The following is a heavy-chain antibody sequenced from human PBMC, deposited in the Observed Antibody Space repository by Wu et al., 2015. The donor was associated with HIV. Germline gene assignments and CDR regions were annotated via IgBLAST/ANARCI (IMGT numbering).Heavy chain of an antibody. Sequence: QVQLVQSGAEVKKPGASVKVSCKASGYTFISYDINWVRQATGQGLEWMGWMNPNSGNTGYTQKFQGRVTVTRNTSTGTAYMELSSLTSEDTAVYYCARGRNYGDPYYFDSWGQGTLVTVXS. CDR2: MNPNSGNT. J-gene: IGHJ4*02. D-gene: IGHD4-17*01. V-gene: IGHV1-8*01. CDR3: ARGRNYGDPYYFDS. CDR1: GYTFISYD.